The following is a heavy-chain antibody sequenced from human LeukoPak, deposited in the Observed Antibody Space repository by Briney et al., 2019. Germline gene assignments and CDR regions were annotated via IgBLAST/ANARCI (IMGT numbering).Heavy chain of an antibody. J-gene: IGHJ3*02. Sequence: GGSLRLSCAASGFIFSSYSMNRVRQAPGKGLEWVSSISSSSSYIYYADSVKGRFTISRDNAKNSLYLQMNSPRAEDTAVYYCARDRSYGNDAFDIWGQGTMVTVSS. V-gene: IGHV3-21*01. CDR2: ISSSSSYI. D-gene: IGHD5-18*01. CDR1: GFIFSSYS. CDR3: ARDRSYGNDAFDI.